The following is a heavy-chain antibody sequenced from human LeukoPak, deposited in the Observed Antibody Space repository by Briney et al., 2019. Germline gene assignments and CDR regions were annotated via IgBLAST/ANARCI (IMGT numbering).Heavy chain of an antibody. CDR2: INPNSGDT. CDR3: ARDRTYGSGCPGN. CDR1: GYTFTGYY. V-gene: IGHV1-2*02. D-gene: IGHD6-19*01. Sequence: ASVKVSCKASGYTFTGYYMHWVRQAPGQGLEWMGWINPNSGDTNYAQNFQGRVTMTRDASISTAYMELSRLRSDDTAVYYCARDRTYGSGCPGNWGQGTLVTVSS. J-gene: IGHJ4*02.